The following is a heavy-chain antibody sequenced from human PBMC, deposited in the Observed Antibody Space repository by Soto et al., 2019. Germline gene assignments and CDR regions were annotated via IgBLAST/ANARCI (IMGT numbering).Heavy chain of an antibody. J-gene: IGHJ6*02. CDR1: GYTFTSYA. V-gene: IGHV1-3*01. Sequence: QVQLVQSGAEVKKPGASVKVSCKASGYTFTSYAMHWVRQAPGQRLEWMGWINAGNGNTKYSQKFQGRVTITRVTSASTAYMELSSLRFEDTAVSYCALVGWSGYAVPYYYYGMDVWGQGTTVTVSS. CDR2: INAGNGNT. CDR3: ALVGWSGYAVPYYYYGMDV. D-gene: IGHD3-3*01.